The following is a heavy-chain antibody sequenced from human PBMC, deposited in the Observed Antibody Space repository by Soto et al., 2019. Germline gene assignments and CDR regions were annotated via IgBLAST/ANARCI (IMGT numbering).Heavy chain of an antibody. Sequence: QVQLQESGPGLVKPSETLSLTCTVSNGSIVNYYWSWIRQPPGKGLEWIGFIYYSGSTNYNPSLKSRVPISVDKSKNQHCLRLSSVTAADTAVYYCASRLTEATTTGDGFDIWGQGTMVTVSS. CDR2: IYYSGST. V-gene: IGHV4-59*01. D-gene: IGHD3-9*01. CDR3: ASRLTEATTTGDGFDI. J-gene: IGHJ3*02. CDR1: NGSIVNYY.